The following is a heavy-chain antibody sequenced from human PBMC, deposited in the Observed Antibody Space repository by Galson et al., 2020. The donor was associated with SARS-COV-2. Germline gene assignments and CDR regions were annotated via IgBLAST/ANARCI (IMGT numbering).Heavy chain of an antibody. J-gene: IGHJ4*02. CDR1: GFTFSSYG. V-gene: IGHV3-33*01. CDR3: ARGMEWELGY. CDR2: IWYDGSNK. D-gene: IGHD1-26*01. Sequence: QLGESLKISCAASGFTFSSYGMTWVRQAPGKGLEWVAVIWYDGSNKYYADSVKGRFTISRDNSKNTLYLQMNSLRAEDTAVYYCARGMEWELGYWGQGTLVTVSS.